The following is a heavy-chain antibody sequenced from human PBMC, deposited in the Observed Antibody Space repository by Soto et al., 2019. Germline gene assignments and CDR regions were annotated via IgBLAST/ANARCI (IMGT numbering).Heavy chain of an antibody. CDR1: GFTFSSYA. V-gene: IGHV3-30-3*01. J-gene: IGHJ4*02. Sequence: GGSLRLSCAASGFTFSSYAMHWVRQAPGKGLEWVAVISYDGSNKYYADSVKGRFTISRDNSKNTLYLQMNSLRAEDTAVYYCARDPYYDFWSGQLGYFDYWGQGTLVTGSS. D-gene: IGHD3-3*01. CDR2: ISYDGSNK. CDR3: ARDPYYDFWSGQLGYFDY.